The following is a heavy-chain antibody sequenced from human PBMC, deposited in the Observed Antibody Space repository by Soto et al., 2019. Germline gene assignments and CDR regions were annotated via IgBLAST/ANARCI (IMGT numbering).Heavy chain of an antibody. CDR1: GGSISSGGYY. Sequence: SETLSLTCTVSGGSISSGGYYWSWIRQHPGKGLEWIGYIYYSGSTYYNPSLKSRVTISVDTSKNQFSLKLSSVTAADTAVYYCARGPRNQLPPFDYWGQGTLVTVSS. CDR3: ARGPRNQLPPFDY. D-gene: IGHD2-2*01. V-gene: IGHV4-31*03. J-gene: IGHJ4*02. CDR2: IYYSGST.